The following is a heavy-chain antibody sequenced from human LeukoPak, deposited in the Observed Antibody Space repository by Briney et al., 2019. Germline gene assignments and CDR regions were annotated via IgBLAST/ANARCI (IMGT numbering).Heavy chain of an antibody. CDR3: VKSGGYGLIDY. CDR1: GGSISSYY. Sequence: KPSETLSLTCTVSGGSISSYYWSWIRQPPGKGLEWIGNIYYTGSTYYNASLQSRVTISIDMSKNQFSLRLSSVTAADTAMYYCVKSGGYGLIDYWGQGTLVTVSS. D-gene: IGHD6-19*01. CDR2: IYYTGST. V-gene: IGHV4-59*04. J-gene: IGHJ4*02.